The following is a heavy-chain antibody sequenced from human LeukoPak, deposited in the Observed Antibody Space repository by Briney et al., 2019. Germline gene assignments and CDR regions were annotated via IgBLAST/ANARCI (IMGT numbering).Heavy chain of an antibody. CDR1: GYSFTSYW. V-gene: IGHV5-51*01. J-gene: IGHJ5*02. CDR2: IYPGDSDT. CDR3: ARRWEHCSGGSCFYNWFDP. D-gene: IGHD2-15*01. Sequence: GESLKISCKGSGYSFTSYWIGWVRQMPGKGLEWMGIIYPGDSDTRYSPSFQGQVTVSADKSISTAYLQWSSLKASDTAMYYCARRWEHCSGGSCFYNWFDPWGQGTLVTVSS.